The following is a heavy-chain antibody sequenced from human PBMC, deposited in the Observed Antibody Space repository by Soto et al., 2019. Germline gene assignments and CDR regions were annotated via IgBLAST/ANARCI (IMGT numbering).Heavy chain of an antibody. CDR1: GFIFSNPG. CDR2: IKRKTDGGTT. J-gene: IGHJ6*02. V-gene: IGHV3-15*07. D-gene: IGHD3-22*01. CDR3: TTDATMIVDGMDV. Sequence: EVQLVESGGGLVKPGGSLRLPCAPSGFIFSNPGINWAPQPPGKGLEWVGRIKRKTDGGTTAYAAPVKGRFTISRDDSKNTPYLQMNSLKTEDTAVYYCTTDATMIVDGMDVWGQGTTVTVSS.